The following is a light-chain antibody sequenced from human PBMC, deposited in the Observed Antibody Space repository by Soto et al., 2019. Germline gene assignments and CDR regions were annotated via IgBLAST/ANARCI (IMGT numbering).Light chain of an antibody. J-gene: IGLJ3*02. CDR1: SSNIGSNY. CDR2: RNN. V-gene: IGLV1-47*01. Sequence: QSVLTQPPSASGTPVQRVTISCSGSSSNIGSNYVYWYQQIPGTAPKLLIYRNNQRPSGVPDRFSGSKSGTSASLAISGLRSEDEADYYCAAWDDSLSGWVFGGGTKLTVL. CDR3: AAWDDSLSGWV.